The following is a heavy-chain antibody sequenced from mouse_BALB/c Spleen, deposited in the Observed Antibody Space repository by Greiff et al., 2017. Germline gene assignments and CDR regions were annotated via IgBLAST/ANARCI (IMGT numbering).Heavy chain of an antibody. Sequence: EVQLVESGGGLVKPGGSLKLSCAASGFTFSDYYMYWVRQTPEKRLEWVATISDGGSYTYYPDSVKGRFTISRDNAKNNLYLQMSSLKSEDTAMYYCARDDKMDYWGQGTSVTVSS. CDR1: GFTFSDYY. CDR2: ISDGGSYT. J-gene: IGHJ4*01. CDR3: ARDDKMDY. V-gene: IGHV5-4*02.